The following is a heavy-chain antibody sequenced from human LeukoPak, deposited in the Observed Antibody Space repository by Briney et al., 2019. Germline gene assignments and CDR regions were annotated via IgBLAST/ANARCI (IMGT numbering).Heavy chain of an antibody. V-gene: IGHV4-39*02. Sequence: SETLSLTCTVSGGSTSSSGYYWGWIRQPPGKGLEWIGSIYYSGSTYYNPSLKSRVTISVDTSKNQFSLKLSSVAAADTAVYYCARDPTAAGKGAWFDPWGQGTLVTVSS. CDR2: IYYSGST. D-gene: IGHD6-13*01. CDR1: GGSTSSSGYY. J-gene: IGHJ5*02. CDR3: ARDPTAAGKGAWFDP.